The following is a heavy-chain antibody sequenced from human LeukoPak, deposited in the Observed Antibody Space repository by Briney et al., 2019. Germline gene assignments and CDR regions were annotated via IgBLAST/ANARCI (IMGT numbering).Heavy chain of an antibody. CDR2: INPSGGST. J-gene: IGHJ4*02. CDR1: GYTFTSYY. CDR3: ARGTHTSNYGYYFDS. D-gene: IGHD2-2*01. Sequence: ASVKVSCTASGYTFTSYYIHWVRQAPGQGLEGMGIINPSGGSTSYAQKFRGRVTMTRDTSTSSVYMDLSSLRYEDTAIYYCARGTHTSNYGYYFDSWGQGTLVTVSS. V-gene: IGHV1-46*01.